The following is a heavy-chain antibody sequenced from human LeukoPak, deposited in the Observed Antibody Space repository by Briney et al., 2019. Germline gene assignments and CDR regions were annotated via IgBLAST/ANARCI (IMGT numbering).Heavy chain of an antibody. CDR1: GFTFSSYA. CDR2: ISYDGSNK. J-gene: IGHJ4*02. V-gene: IGHV3-30-3*01. D-gene: IGHD6-13*01. CDR3: ARDLKPHSSSWYYFDY. Sequence: GGSLRLSCVASGFTFSSYAMHWVRQAPGKGLEWVAVISYDGSNKYYADSVKGRFTISRDNSKNTLYLQMNSLRAEDTAVYYCARDLKPHSSSWYYFDYWGQGTLATVSS.